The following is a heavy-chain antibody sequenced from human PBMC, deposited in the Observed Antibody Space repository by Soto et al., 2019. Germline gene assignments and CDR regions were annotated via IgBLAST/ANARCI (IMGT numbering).Heavy chain of an antibody. CDR2: ISYDGSNE. Sequence: QVQLVESGGGVVQPGRSLRLSCTASGFTFSYYGIHWVRQAPGKGLEWVALISYDGSNEYYADSVKGRFTISRENFKNTLHLQMNSLRTDDTAVYYCAKDVDYSEHTRGAFDLWGQGTMVTVSS. J-gene: IGHJ3*01. D-gene: IGHD4-4*01. CDR1: GFTFSYYG. V-gene: IGHV3-30*18. CDR3: AKDVDYSEHTRGAFDL.